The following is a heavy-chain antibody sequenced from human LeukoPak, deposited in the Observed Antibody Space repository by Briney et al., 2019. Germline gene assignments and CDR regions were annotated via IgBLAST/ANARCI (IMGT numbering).Heavy chain of an antibody. V-gene: IGHV4-61*01. CDR1: GGSVSSGSYY. CDR3: ARGIVVKGDPYSTD. CDR2: IYYSGST. Sequence: SETLSLTCTVSGGSVSSGSYYWSWIRQPPGKGLEWIGYIYYSGSTNYNPSLKSRVTISVDTSKNQFSLKLSSVTAADTAVYYCARGIVVKGDPYSTDWGQGTLVTVSS. D-gene: IGHD2-2*01. J-gene: IGHJ4*02.